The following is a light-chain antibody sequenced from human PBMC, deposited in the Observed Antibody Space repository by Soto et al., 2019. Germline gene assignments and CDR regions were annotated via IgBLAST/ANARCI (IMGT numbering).Light chain of an antibody. CDR2: TNS. Sequence: QSVLTQSPSASATPGQRVTISCSGTTSNIGSNTVNWYQQLPRSAPKLLIYTNSQRPSGVPDRFSGSKSGTSASLAISGLQSEDEADYYCAAWDGAMNAGVFGGGTKLTVL. CDR1: TSNIGSNT. CDR3: AAWDGAMNAGV. V-gene: IGLV1-44*01. J-gene: IGLJ3*02.